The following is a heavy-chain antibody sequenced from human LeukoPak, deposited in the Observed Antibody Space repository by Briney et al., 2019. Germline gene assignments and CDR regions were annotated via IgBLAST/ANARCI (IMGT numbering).Heavy chain of an antibody. CDR3: ARVGSSGYYDY. CDR2: ISSSGST. Sequence: SQTLSLTCTVSGDSISSGDYYWSWIRQPAGKGLEWIGRISSSGSTYYNPSLKSRVTISVDTSKNQFSLKLSSVTAADTAVYYCARVGSSGYYDYWGQGTLVTVSS. D-gene: IGHD3-22*01. V-gene: IGHV4-61*02. CDR1: GDSISSGDYY. J-gene: IGHJ4*02.